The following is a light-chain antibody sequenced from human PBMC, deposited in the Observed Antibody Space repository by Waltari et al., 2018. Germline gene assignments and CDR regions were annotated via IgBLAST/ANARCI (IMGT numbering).Light chain of an antibody. V-gene: IGLV2-14*01. Sequence: QSALTQPASVSGSPGPSITLPCTGSSSDVGGYNYVSWYQQHPGKAPNVMIYDVSKRPSGVSNRFSGSKSGNTASLTISGLQAEDEADYYCSSYTSSSTWVFGGGTKLTVL. J-gene: IGLJ3*02. CDR2: DVS. CDR3: SSYTSSSTWV. CDR1: SSDVGGYNY.